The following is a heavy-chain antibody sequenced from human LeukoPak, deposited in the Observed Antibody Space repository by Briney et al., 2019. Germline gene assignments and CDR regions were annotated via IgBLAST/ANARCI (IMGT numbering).Heavy chain of an antibody. J-gene: IGHJ4*02. D-gene: IGHD2-2*01. CDR3: AREGSSTSYFDY. Sequence: GGSLRLSCAASGSTFSSYWMNWVRQAPGKGLEWVANIKQDGSEKYYVDSVKGRFTISRDNARNSLYLQMNSLRAEDTAVYYCAREGSSTSYFDYWGQGTLVTVSS. CDR2: IKQDGSEK. V-gene: IGHV3-7*01. CDR1: GSTFSSYW.